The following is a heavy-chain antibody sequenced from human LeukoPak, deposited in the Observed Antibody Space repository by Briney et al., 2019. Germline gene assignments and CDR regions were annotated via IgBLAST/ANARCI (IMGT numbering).Heavy chain of an antibody. Sequence: PGGSLRLSCAASGFTFSSYGMHWVRQAPGKGLEWVAIIWYDGNNKYYADSVKGRFTISRDNSKNTLYLQMNSLRAEDTAVYYCARDLYYYDSSGREFGYWGQGTLVTVAA. CDR3: ARDLYYYDSSGREFGY. J-gene: IGHJ4*02. D-gene: IGHD3-22*01. CDR1: GFTFSSYG. V-gene: IGHV3-33*01. CDR2: IWYDGNNK.